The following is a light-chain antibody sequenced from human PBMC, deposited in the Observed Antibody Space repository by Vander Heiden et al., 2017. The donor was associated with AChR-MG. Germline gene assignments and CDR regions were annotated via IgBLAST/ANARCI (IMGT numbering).Light chain of an antibody. Sequence: QLVLTQSPSASASLGASVRLTCTLSSGHIGYAIAWHQQQPEKGPRFLMKLKSDGGHTKGDGIPDRFSGSSSGAERYLTISSLQSDDEADYYCQTWGTGIWVFGGGTKLTVL. J-gene: IGLJ3*02. CDR2: LKSDGGH. CDR3: QTWGTGIWV. CDR1: SGHIGYA. V-gene: IGLV4-69*01.